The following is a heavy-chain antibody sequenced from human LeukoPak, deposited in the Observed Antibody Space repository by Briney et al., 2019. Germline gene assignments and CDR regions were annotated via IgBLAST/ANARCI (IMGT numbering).Heavy chain of an antibody. J-gene: IGHJ4*02. Sequence: GGSLRLSCAASGFAFSNYAMAWVRQAPGKEPEWVSVITGGGADTYQIDSVKGRFTISRDNSKNTLYLQMNSLRAENTAVYFCAKGTLGHCNGASCYPLDYWGQETLVTVSS. CDR2: ITGGGADT. CDR1: GFAFSNYA. V-gene: IGHV3-23*01. D-gene: IGHD2-15*01. CDR3: AKGTLGHCNGASCYPLDY.